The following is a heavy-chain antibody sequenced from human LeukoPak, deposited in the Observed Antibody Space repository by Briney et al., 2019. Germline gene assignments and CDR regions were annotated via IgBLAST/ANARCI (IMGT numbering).Heavy chain of an antibody. CDR2: ISGYNDNT. J-gene: IGHJ6*02. CDR3: ALEEGVTTVATFGMDV. D-gene: IGHD1-26*01. Sequence: ASVKVSCKASGYRFTRKSFSWVRQAPGQGLEWMGWISGYNDNTNYAQKFQGRVTMTTDTSTSTAHMELRSLRSDDTAVYYCALEEGVTTVATFGMDVWGQGTTVTVSS. V-gene: IGHV1-18*01. CDR1: GYRFTRKS.